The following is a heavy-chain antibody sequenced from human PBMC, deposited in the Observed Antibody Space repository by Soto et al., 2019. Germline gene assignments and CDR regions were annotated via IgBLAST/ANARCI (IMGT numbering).Heavy chain of an antibody. V-gene: IGHV3-30-3*01. J-gene: IGHJ4*02. CDR3: ASFKYCTNGVCHTKGGRSRDY. CDR1: GFTFSSYA. Sequence: GGSLRLSCAASGFTFSSYAMHWVRQAPGKGLEWVAVISYDGSNKYYADSVKGRFTISRDNSKNTLYLQMNSLRAEDTAVYYCASFKYCTNGVCHTKGGRSRDYWGQGTLVTVSS. D-gene: IGHD2-8*01. CDR2: ISYDGSNK.